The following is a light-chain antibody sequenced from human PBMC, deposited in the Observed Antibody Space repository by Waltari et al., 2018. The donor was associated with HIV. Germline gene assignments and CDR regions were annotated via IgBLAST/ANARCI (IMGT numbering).Light chain of an antibody. CDR3: AAWDDSLSGLVV. CDR2: SNK. J-gene: IGLJ2*01. Sequence: QSVLTQPPSASGTPGQRVTISCSGSSSNIGSNTVNWYQQLPGTAPRLLIYSNKRRPSGVPDRFSGSKSGTSASLAISGRQSEDEADYYCAAWDDSLSGLVVFGGGTKLTVL. V-gene: IGLV1-44*01. CDR1: SSNIGSNT.